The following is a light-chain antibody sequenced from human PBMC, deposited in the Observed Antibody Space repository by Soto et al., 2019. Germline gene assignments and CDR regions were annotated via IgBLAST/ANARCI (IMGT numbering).Light chain of an antibody. V-gene: IGKV3-15*01. J-gene: IGKJ2*01. Sequence: EIVLTQSPATLSSSPGETAILSCRASQYVGSRLAWYQHKPGQAPRLLIYGASTRATGIPARFSGSGSGTEFTLTISSLQSEDFAVYYCQQYNNWPPNTFGQGTKVDIK. CDR3: QQYNNWPPNT. CDR2: GAS. CDR1: QYVGSR.